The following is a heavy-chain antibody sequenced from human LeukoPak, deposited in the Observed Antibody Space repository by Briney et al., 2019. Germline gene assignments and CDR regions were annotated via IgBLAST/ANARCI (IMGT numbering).Heavy chain of an antibody. Sequence: GGSLRLSCAASGFTFSNNAMTWVRQAPGEGLEWASTITGSDDSTYYADSVKGRFTISRDYSENTVFLQLNNLRAEDTAMYYCAKGPQLYSGYHPDYWGQGTLVTVSS. CDR1: GFTFSNNA. J-gene: IGHJ4*02. V-gene: IGHV3-23*01. CDR2: ITGSDDST. CDR3: AKGPQLYSGYHPDY. D-gene: IGHD3-22*01.